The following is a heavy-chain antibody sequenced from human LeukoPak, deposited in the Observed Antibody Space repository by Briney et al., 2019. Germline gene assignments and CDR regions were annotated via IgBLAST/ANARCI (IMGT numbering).Heavy chain of an antibody. Sequence: PSETLPLTCTVSGGSISSSSYYWSWIRQPPGKGLEWIGEINHSGSTNYNPSLKSRVTISVDTSKNQFSLKLSSVTAADTAVYYCARGPDFWSGRNWFDPWGQGTLVTVSS. CDR3: ARGPDFWSGRNWFDP. CDR2: INHSGST. V-gene: IGHV4-39*07. J-gene: IGHJ5*02. CDR1: GGSISSSSYY. D-gene: IGHD3-3*01.